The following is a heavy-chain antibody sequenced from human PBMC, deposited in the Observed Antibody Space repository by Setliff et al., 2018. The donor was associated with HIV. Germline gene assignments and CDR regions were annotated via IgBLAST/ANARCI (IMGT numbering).Heavy chain of an antibody. V-gene: IGHV6-1*01. J-gene: IGHJ4*02. Sequence: SQTLSLTCAISGDSVSSNSAAWNWTRQSPSRGLEWLGRTYYRLGRTFYRSKWYNDYAVSVKGRITVNADTSKNQFSLHLNSVTPDDTAVYYCAGDPPADDADFDVWCQGTLVTV. CDR1: GDSVSSNSAA. D-gene: IGHD2-2*01. CDR3: AGDPPADDADFDV. CDR2: TFYRSKWYN.